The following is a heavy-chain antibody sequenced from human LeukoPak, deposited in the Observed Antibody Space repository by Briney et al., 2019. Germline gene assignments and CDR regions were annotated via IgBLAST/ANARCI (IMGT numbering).Heavy chain of an antibody. CDR1: GYTFTSYG. V-gene: IGHV1-18*01. Sequence: VASVKVSCKASGYTFTSYGISWVRQAPGQGLEWMGWISAYNGNTNYAQKLQGRVTMTTDTSTSTAYMELRSLRSDDTAVYYCARVGYSSGWYLYSYYYYMDVWGKGTTVTISS. CDR2: ISAYNGNT. J-gene: IGHJ6*03. CDR3: ARVGYSSGWYLYSYYYYMDV. D-gene: IGHD6-19*01.